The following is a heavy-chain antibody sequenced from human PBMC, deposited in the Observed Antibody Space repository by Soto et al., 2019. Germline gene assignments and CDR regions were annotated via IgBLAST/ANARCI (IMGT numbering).Heavy chain of an antibody. Sequence: QVQLVESGGGVVQPGRSLRLSCAASGFTFSSYAMHWVRQAPGKGLEWVAVISYDGSNKYYEDSVKGRFTISRDNSKNPLYLQMNSLRAEDTAVFYCARDHVVVAATFRASYYGMDVWGQGTTVTVSS. D-gene: IGHD2-15*01. CDR3: ARDHVVVAATFRASYYGMDV. CDR1: GFTFSSYA. V-gene: IGHV3-30-3*01. J-gene: IGHJ6*02. CDR2: ISYDGSNK.